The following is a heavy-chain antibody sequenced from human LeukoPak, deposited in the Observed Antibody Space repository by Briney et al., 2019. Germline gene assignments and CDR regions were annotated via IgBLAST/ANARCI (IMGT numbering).Heavy chain of an antibody. D-gene: IGHD1-1*01. CDR3: ARAASYNLEY. Sequence: PSETLSLTCTVSGGYISSRSYDWGWIRQPPGKGLEWIGSIYYSGNTYYNPSLKSRVTISVDTAKNQFSLKLSSVTAADTAVYYCARAASYNLEYWGQGTLVTVSS. J-gene: IGHJ4*02. CDR2: IYYSGNT. CDR1: GGYISSRSYD. V-gene: IGHV4-39*07.